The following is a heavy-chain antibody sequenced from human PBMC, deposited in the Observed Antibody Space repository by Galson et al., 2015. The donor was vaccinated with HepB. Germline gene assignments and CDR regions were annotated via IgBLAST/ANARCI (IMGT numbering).Heavy chain of an antibody. V-gene: IGHV3-30*02. Sequence: SLRLSCAASGFTFSSYGMHWVRQAPGKGLEWVAFIRYDGSNKYYADSVKGRFTISRDNSKNTLYLQMNSLRAEDTAVYYCAKDANLAAAGYFDYWGQGTLVTVSS. D-gene: IGHD6-13*01. CDR1: GFTFSSYG. CDR3: AKDANLAAAGYFDY. CDR2: IRYDGSNK. J-gene: IGHJ4*02.